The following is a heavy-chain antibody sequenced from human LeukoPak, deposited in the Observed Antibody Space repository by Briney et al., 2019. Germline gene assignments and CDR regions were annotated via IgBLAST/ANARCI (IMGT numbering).Heavy chain of an antibody. Sequence: GGSLRLSCAASGFTFSSYAMSWVRQAPGKGLEWVSAISGSGGSTYYADSVKGRFTIPRDNSKNTLYLQMNSLRAEDTAVYYCAKSDIVVVVAATIEYWGQGTLVTVSS. CDR2: ISGSGGST. J-gene: IGHJ4*02. D-gene: IGHD2-15*01. V-gene: IGHV3-23*01. CDR3: AKSDIVVVVAATIEY. CDR1: GFTFSSYA.